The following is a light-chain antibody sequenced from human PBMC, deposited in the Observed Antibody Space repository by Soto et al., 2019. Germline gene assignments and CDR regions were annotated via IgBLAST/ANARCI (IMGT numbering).Light chain of an antibody. V-gene: IGKV1-39*01. Sequence: DIQMTQSPSTLSASVGDRGTITCRASQSLSSCLTWYRQKPGKAPKLPIYAAPRLKSGAPSMFSGSGSGTDFTLTISSLQTEDFATYYCQQSYSSPPTFGGGTKVDIK. CDR2: AAP. CDR3: QQSYSSPPT. CDR1: QSLSSC. J-gene: IGKJ4*01.